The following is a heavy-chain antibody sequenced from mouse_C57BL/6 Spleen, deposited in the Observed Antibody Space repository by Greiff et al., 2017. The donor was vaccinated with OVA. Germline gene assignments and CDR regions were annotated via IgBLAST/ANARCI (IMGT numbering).Heavy chain of an antibody. CDR2: IDPEDGDT. CDR1: GFNIKDYY. Sequence: EVQLQQSGAELVKPGASVKLSCTASGFNIKDYYMHWVKQRTEQGLEWIGRIDPEDGDTKYAPKFQGKATITADTSSNTAYLQLSSLTSEDTAVYYCAYYSNYLFDYWGQGTTLTVSS. J-gene: IGHJ2*01. D-gene: IGHD2-5*01. V-gene: IGHV14-2*01. CDR3: AYYSNYLFDY.